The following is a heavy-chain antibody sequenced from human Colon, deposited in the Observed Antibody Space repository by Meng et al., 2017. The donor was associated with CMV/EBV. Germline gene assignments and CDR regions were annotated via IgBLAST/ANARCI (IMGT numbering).Heavy chain of an antibody. J-gene: IGHJ5*02. CDR3: ARNRLECGGDCYFADS. CDR1: GFSVSRNY. CDR2: IYDTGRT. D-gene: IGHD2-21*02. V-gene: IGHV3-66*01. Sequence: GESLKFSCVASGFSVSRNYISWVRQGPGKGLEWVSVIYDTGRTYYADSVKGRFTVSRDESKNTVFLQMNNLRTEDTAVYYCARNRLECGGDCYFADSWGQGTQVTVSS.